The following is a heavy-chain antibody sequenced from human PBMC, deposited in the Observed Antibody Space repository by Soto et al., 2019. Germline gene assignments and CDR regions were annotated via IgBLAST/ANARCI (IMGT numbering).Heavy chain of an antibody. CDR3: ARDIDQSFDY. D-gene: IGHD3-16*02. J-gene: IGHJ4*02. V-gene: IGHV1-69*06. CDR2: LIPIFGTA. CDR1: GGTFSSYA. Sequence: GASVKVSCKASGGTFSSYAISWVRPAPGQGLEWMGGLIPIFGTANYAQKFQGRVTITADKSTSTAYMELSSLRSEDTAVYYCARDIDQSFDYWGQGTLVTVSS.